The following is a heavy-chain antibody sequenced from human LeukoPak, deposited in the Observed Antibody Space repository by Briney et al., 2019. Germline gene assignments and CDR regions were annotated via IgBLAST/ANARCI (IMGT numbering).Heavy chain of an antibody. D-gene: IGHD6-6*01. J-gene: IGHJ3*02. CDR1: GGIFSSYA. CDR3: ARLRRLNSSSDAFDI. V-gene: IGHV1-69*13. CDR2: IIPIFGTA. Sequence: SVKVSCKASGGIFSSYAISWVRQAPGQGLEWMGGIIPIFGTANYAQKFQGRVTITADESTSIAYMELSSLRSEDTAVYYCARLRRLNSSSDAFDIWGQGTMVTVSS.